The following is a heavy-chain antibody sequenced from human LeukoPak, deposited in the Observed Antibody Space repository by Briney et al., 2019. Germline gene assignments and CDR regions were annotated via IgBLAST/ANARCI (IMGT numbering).Heavy chain of an antibody. CDR3: ARDRDDMRYCSSSSCSFDS. J-gene: IGHJ4*02. CDR2: ISSSSIYI. D-gene: IGHD2-2*01. V-gene: IGHV3-21*06. CDR1: GFTFSSYS. Sequence: EGSLRLSCAASGFTFSSYSMNWVRQAPGKGLEWVSFISSSSIYINYADSVKGRFTTSRDNAKNSLYLQMNSLRAEDTAVYYCARDRDDMRYCSSSSCSFDSWGQGTLVTVSS.